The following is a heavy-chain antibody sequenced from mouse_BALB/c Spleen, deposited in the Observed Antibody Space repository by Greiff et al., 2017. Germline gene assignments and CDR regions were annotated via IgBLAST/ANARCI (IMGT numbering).Heavy chain of an antibody. J-gene: IGHJ3*01. Sequence: EVKLVESGGGLVQPGGSRKLSCAASGFTFSSFGMHWVRQAPEKGLEWVAYISSGSSTIYYADTVKGRFTISRDNPKNTLFLQMTSLRSEDTAMYYCARSPIHDYGGGFAYWGQGTLVTVSA. CDR1: GFTFSSFG. D-gene: IGHD1-2*01. CDR3: ARSPIHDYGGGFAY. CDR2: ISSGSSTI. V-gene: IGHV5-17*02.